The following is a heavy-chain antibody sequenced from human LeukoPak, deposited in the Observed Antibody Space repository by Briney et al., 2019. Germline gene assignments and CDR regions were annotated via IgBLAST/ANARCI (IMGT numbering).Heavy chain of an antibody. CDR1: GGSFSDYY. V-gene: IGHV3-11*06. D-gene: IGHD6-13*01. Sequence: LSLTCAVYGGSFSDYYMSWIRQAPGKGLEWVSYISSSSSYTNYADSVKGRFTISRDNAKNSLYLQMNSLRAEDTAVYYCARSPIAAAGTKPFDYWGQGTLVTVSS. CDR2: ISSSSSYT. CDR3: ARSPIAAAGTKPFDY. J-gene: IGHJ4*02.